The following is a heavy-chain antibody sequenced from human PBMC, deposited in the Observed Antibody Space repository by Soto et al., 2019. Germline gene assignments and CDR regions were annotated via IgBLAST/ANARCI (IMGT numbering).Heavy chain of an antibody. V-gene: IGHV4-30-4*01. J-gene: IGHJ4*02. CDR1: GGSISSGDYN. CDR3: ARHNYGSGSTYFDY. D-gene: IGHD3-10*01. CDR2: IYHGGTT. Sequence: SETLSLTCTVSGGSISSGDYNWSWIRQSPDRGLEWIGHIYHGGTTYNNPSLKSRVTISVDTSKNQFSLKLNSMTAADTAVYYCARHNYGSGSTYFDYWGQGTLVTVSS.